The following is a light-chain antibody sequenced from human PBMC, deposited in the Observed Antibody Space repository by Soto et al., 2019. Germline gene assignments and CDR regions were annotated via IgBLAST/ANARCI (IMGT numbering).Light chain of an antibody. CDR3: QQYYSPPPT. CDR1: QSVLYSSSNKNS. V-gene: IGKV4-1*01. J-gene: IGKJ4*01. CDR2: WAS. Sequence: DIVMTQSPDSLAVSLGERATINCKSSQSVLYSSSNKNSLAWYQQKSGQPPKLLIYWASTRESGVPDRFSGSGSGTDFTLTISSLQAEDVAVYYCQQYYSPPPTFGGGTKVEIK.